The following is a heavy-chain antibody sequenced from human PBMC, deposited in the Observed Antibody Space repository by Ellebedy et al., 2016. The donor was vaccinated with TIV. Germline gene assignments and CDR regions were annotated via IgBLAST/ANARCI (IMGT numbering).Heavy chain of an antibody. CDR2: IYYSGST. J-gene: IGHJ4*02. CDR3: ARDGGGYCSGGSCYSGDGFDY. D-gene: IGHD2-15*01. Sequence: GSLRLSXTVSGGSISSYYWGWIRQPPGKGLEWIGSIYYSGSTYYNPSLKSRVTISVDTSKNQFSLKLSSVTAADTAVYYCARDGGGYCSGGSCYSGDGFDYWGQGTLVTVSS. V-gene: IGHV4-59*01. CDR1: GGSISSYY.